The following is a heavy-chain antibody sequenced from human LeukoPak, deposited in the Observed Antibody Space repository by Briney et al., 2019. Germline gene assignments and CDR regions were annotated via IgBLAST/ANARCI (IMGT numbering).Heavy chain of an antibody. Sequence: SETLSLTCTVSGGSISSGGYYWSRLRQHPGKGLEWIGYTYYSGSTYYNPSLKSRVTISVDTSKNQFSLKLSAVTDADTAVYYCARYMVRGVTTYYFDYWGQGTLVTVSS. CDR3: ARYMVRGVTTYYFDY. CDR2: TYYSGST. CDR1: GGSISSGGYY. D-gene: IGHD3-10*01. V-gene: IGHV4-31*03. J-gene: IGHJ4*02.